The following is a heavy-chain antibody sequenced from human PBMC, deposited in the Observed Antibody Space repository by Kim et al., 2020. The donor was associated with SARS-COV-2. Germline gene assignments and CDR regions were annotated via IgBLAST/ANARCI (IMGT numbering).Heavy chain of an antibody. CDR2: ITSSSNSI. D-gene: IGHD2-15*01. V-gene: IGHV3-21*01. J-gene: IGHJ6*02. CDR3: AREGEYCRGSSCYNNYGMDV. CDR1: GFTFNTYT. Sequence: GGSLRLSCSASGFTFNTYTLNWVRQAPGKGLEWVSSITSSSNSIHHADSVKGRFIISRDNGKSSMYLQMDSLRAEDTAVYYCAREGEYCRGSSCYNNYGMDVWGQGTTVTVSS.